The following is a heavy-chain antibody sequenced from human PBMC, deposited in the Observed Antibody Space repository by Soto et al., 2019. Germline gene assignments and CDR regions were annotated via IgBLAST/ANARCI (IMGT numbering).Heavy chain of an antibody. CDR2: ISYDGSNK. D-gene: IGHD4-17*01. V-gene: IGHV3-30-3*01. CDR3: ARADPYGDYEEFDY. CDR1: GFTFSSYA. J-gene: IGHJ4*02. Sequence: GGSLRLSCAASGFTFSSYAMHWVRQAPGKGLEWVAVISYDGSNKYYADSVKGRFTISRDNSKNTLYLQMNSLRAEDTAVYYCARADPYGDYEEFDYWGQGTLVTVSS.